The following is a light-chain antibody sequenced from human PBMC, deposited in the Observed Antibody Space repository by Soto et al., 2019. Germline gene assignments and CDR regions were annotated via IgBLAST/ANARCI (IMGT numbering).Light chain of an antibody. CDR1: SNDVGAYNY. CDR2: DVG. J-gene: IGLJ2*01. V-gene: IGLV2-11*01. Sequence: QSALTQPRSVSGSPGQSVTISCTGTSNDVGAYNYVSWYQQLPGKAPKLMIYDVGERPSGVPHRFSGSKSGNTAFLTISGLQPEDEADYYCCSYAGSYPVPFGGGTKLTVL. CDR3: CSYAGSYPVP.